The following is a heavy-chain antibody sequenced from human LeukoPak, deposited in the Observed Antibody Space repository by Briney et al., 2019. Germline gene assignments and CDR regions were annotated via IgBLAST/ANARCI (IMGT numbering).Heavy chain of an antibody. CDR3: ARGVEPLAANTLAY. CDR1: GFTVITND. CDR2: LYSDGNT. Sequence: GGSLRLSCAASGFTVITNDMTWVRQAPGKGLEWVSVLYSDGNTKYAAPVQGRFTIPRANSKNTLHLEINSPSPDATAVYYCARGVEPLAANTLAYWGQGTLVTVSS. D-gene: IGHD1-14*01. J-gene: IGHJ4*02. V-gene: IGHV3-53*01.